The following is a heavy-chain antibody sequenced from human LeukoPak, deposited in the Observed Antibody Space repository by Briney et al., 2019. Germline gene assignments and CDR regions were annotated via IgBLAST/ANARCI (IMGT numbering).Heavy chain of an antibody. CDR3: ARQSGSYGGILDN. Sequence: SETLSLTCTVSGGSISIYYWSWVRQPPGKGLEWIGGIYYSGSTYYNPSLKGRVTISVDTSRNEFSLRLSSVTAADTALYFCARQSGSYGGILDNWGQGILGTVSS. CDR2: IYYSGST. CDR1: GGSISIYY. J-gene: IGHJ4*02. V-gene: IGHV4-59*05. D-gene: IGHD1-26*01.